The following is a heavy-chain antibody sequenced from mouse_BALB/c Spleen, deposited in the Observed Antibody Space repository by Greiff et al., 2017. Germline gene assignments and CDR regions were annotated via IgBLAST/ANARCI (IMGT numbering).Heavy chain of an antibody. CDR2: ISSGGSYT. Sequence: EVKLMESGGGLVKPGGSLKLSCAASGFTFSSYAMPWVRQTPAKRLEWVATISSGGSYTYYPDSVKGRFTISRDNAKNTLYLQMSSLRSEDTAMYYCARITTVVATRAMDYWGQGTSVTVSS. D-gene: IGHD1-1*01. J-gene: IGHJ4*01. CDR3: ARITTVVATRAMDY. CDR1: GFTFSSYA. V-gene: IGHV5-9-3*01.